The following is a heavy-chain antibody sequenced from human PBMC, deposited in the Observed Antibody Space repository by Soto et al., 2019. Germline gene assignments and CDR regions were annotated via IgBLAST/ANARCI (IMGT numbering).Heavy chain of an antibody. Sequence: GASVKVSCKASGYTFTGYYMHWVRQAPGQGLEWMGWINPNSGGTNYAQKFQGWVTMTRDTSTSTAYMELSRLRSDDTAVYYCARALAYSSSSAYYYYMDVWGKGTTVTVSS. CDR3: ARALAYSSSSAYYYYMDV. V-gene: IGHV1-2*04. D-gene: IGHD6-6*01. J-gene: IGHJ6*03. CDR1: GYTFTGYY. CDR2: INPNSGGT.